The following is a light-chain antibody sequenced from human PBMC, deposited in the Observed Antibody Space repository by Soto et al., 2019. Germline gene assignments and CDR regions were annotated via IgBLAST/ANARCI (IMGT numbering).Light chain of an antibody. CDR3: KQYGSSLFS. J-gene: IGKJ5*01. V-gene: IGKV3-20*01. CDR2: GAS. Sequence: VVTKSSGALSLSKGGRATLSCRASQSISSTSLAWYQQKPGQAPRLLIYGASTRATGVPDRFSGSESGTDFTLSICSLEPEDFVLYCCKQYGSSLFSYGQGTRLDIK. CDR1: QSISSTS.